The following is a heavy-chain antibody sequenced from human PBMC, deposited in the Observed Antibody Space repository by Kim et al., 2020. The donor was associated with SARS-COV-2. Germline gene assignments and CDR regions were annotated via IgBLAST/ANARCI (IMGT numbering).Heavy chain of an antibody. CDR2: ISGSGGST. CDR3: AKDRVSVREPRPAFDI. CDR1: GFTFSSYA. J-gene: IGHJ3*02. Sequence: GGSLRLSCAASGFTFSSYAMSWVRQAPGKGLEWVSAISGSGGSTYYADSVKGRFTISRDNSKNTLYLQMNSLRAEDTAVYYCAKDRVSVREPRPAFDIWGQGTMVTVSS. D-gene: IGHD3-10*01. V-gene: IGHV3-23*01.